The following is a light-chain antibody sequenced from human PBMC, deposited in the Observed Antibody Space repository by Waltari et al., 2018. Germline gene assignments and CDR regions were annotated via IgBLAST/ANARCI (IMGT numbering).Light chain of an antibody. J-gene: IGKJ2*01. CDR2: KAA. Sequence: DIQMTQSPSSLSASVGDKVTITCRASQSISTWLAWFQLKPGKAPKRLIYKAANLESGVPSRFSGSGSGTEFTLTISSLLPEDFATYYCQQYNSDSHSFGQGTRLEIK. CDR3: QQYNSDSHS. CDR1: QSISTW. V-gene: IGKV1-5*03.